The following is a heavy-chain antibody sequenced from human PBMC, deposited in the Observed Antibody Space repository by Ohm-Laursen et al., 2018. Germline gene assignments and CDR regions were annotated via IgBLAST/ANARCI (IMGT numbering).Heavy chain of an antibody. V-gene: IGHV3-30*18. CDR2: ISHDGSNK. CDR3: AKLIRYDAFDI. CDR1: GFTFSSYG. D-gene: IGHD3-16*01. Sequence: SLRLSCAASGFTFSSYGLHWVRQAPGKGLEWVAIISHDGSNKYYADSVKGRFTISRDNSKNTLYLQMSSLRAEDTAVYYCAKLIRYDAFDIWGQGTMVTVSS. J-gene: IGHJ3*02.